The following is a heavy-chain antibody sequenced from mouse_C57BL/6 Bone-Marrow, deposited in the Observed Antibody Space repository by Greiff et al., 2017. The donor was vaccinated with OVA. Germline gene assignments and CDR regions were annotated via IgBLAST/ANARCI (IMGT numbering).Heavy chain of an antibody. CDR3: ARYRYYGSRLFDY. D-gene: IGHD1-1*01. CDR1: GFNIKNTY. Sequence: VQLKQSVAELVRPGASVKLSCTASGFNIKNTYMHWVKQRPEQGLEWIGRIDPANGNTKYAPKFQGKATITADTSSNTAYLQLSSLTSEDTAIYYCARYRYYGSRLFDYWGQGTTLTVSS. CDR2: IDPANGNT. J-gene: IGHJ2*01. V-gene: IGHV14-3*01.